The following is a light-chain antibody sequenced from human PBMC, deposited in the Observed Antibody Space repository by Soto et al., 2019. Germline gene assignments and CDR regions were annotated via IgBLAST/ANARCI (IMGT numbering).Light chain of an antibody. J-gene: IGKJ1*01. CDR2: AAS. V-gene: IGKV1-39*01. CDR1: QSTRSP. CDR3: YQSSGSRDWA. Sequence: IPMSQSPTSVCASXGDSVSISGRSSQSTRSPVHRYQQIPGKAPKLLXXAASSLQSRGQSRLSGSGSGRDFTLNIRGLQPEDFATYYCYQSSGSRDWAFGQGTKVDIK.